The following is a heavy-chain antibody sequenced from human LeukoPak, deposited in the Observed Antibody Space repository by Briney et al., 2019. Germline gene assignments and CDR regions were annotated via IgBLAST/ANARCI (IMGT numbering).Heavy chain of an antibody. CDR1: GFTVSSNY. V-gene: IGHV3-53*01. CDR3: ARGGRAGWSGSYEDSFDI. J-gene: IGHJ3*02. D-gene: IGHD1-26*01. CDR2: IDSGGST. Sequence: GGSLRLSCAASGFTVSSNYMSWVRQAPGKGLEWVSVIDSGGSTYYADSVKGRFTISRDNSKNTLYLQMNSLRADDAAVYYCARGGRAGWSGSYEDSFDIWGQGTMVTVSS.